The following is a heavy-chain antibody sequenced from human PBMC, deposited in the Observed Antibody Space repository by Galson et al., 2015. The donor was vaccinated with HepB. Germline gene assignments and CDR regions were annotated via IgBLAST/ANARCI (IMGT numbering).Heavy chain of an antibody. CDR2: ISGSGGST. J-gene: IGHJ4*02. Sequence: SLRLSCAASGVSFSNYAMSWVRQAPGKGLEWVSSISGSGGSTYYAVSVKGRFTISRDKSKNTLYLQMSSLRSEDTAVYYCARLGIAARPDWVYYFDYWGQGTLVTVSS. V-gene: IGHV3-23*01. CDR1: GVSFSNYA. CDR3: ARLGIAARPDWVYYFDY. D-gene: IGHD6-6*01.